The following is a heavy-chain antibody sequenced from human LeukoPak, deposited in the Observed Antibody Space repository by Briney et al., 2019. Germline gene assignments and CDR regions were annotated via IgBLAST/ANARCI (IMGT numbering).Heavy chain of an antibody. CDR2: IYSGGST. CDR1: GFTVSSNY. CDR3: ARDLAQWGGYYFDY. V-gene: IGHV3-66*01. Sequence: GGSLRLSCAASGFTVSSNYMSWVRQAPGKGLEWVSVIYSGGSTYYADSVKGRFTISRGNSKNTLYLQMNSLRAEDTAVYYCARDLAQWGGYYFDYWGQGTLVTVSS. D-gene: IGHD3-16*01. J-gene: IGHJ4*02.